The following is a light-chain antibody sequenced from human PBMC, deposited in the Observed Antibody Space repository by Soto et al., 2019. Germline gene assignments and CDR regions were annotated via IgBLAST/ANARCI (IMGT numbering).Light chain of an antibody. CDR1: QSVSSY. CDR3: QQRSNWPT. CDR2: GAS. Sequence: EIVLTQSPATLSLSPGERASLSCRASQSVSSYLAWYQQKPGQAPRLLIYGASNRATGIPARFSGSGSGTDFTLTISSLEPEDFAVYYCQQRSNWPTFGQGTRLEI. J-gene: IGKJ5*01. V-gene: IGKV3-11*01.